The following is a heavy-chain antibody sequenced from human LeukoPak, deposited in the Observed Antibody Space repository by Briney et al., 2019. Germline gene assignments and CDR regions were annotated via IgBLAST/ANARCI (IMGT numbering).Heavy chain of an antibody. CDR2: IHYSGSS. CDR3: IVIVPDDAFDI. V-gene: IGHV4-39*01. CDR1: GGSISSSNYY. Sequence: SETLSLTCSVSGGSISSSNYYWGWIRQSPGKGLEWIGSIHYSGSSYYNPSLKSRVTISVDTPKNQLSLKLSSVTAADTAVDFCIVIVPDDAFDIWGQGTMVTVSS. J-gene: IGHJ3*02. D-gene: IGHD3-22*01.